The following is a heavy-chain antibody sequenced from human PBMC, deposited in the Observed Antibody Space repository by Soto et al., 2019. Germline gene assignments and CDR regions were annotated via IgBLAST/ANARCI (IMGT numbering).Heavy chain of an antibody. Sequence: ASVKVSCKASGYTFTSYAMHWVRQAPGQRLEWMGWINAGNGNTKYSQKFQGRVTITGDTSASTAYLELSSLRSEDTAVYYCARAPGGTGIAEYWGQGTLVTVSS. D-gene: IGHD6-13*01. CDR3: ARAPGGTGIAEY. CDR1: GYTFTSYA. CDR2: INAGNGNT. J-gene: IGHJ4*02. V-gene: IGHV1-3*01.